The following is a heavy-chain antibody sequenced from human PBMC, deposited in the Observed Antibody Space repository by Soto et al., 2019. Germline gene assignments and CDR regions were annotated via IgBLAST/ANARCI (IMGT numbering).Heavy chain of an antibody. Sequence: QVQLQESGPGLVKPSQTLSLTCTVSGGSISSGGYYWSWIRQHPGKGLEWIGYIYYSGSTYYNPSLKSRVTISVDTSKNKFSLKLSSVTAADTAVYYCARTAYSSSWYPDYWGQGTLVTVSS. CDR1: GGSISSGGYY. J-gene: IGHJ4*02. V-gene: IGHV4-31*03. CDR3: ARTAYSSSWYPDY. CDR2: IYYSGST. D-gene: IGHD6-13*01.